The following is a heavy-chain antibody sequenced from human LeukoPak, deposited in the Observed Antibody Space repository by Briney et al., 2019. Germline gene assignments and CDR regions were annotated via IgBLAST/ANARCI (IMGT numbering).Heavy chain of an antibody. CDR1: GLTFSSSW. J-gene: IGHJ4*02. V-gene: IGHV3-7*01. D-gene: IGHD5-18*01. Sequence: GGSLRLSCAVSGLTFSSSWMDWVRQAPGKGLEWVASINSDGNKKYSADSVKGRFTISRDNAENSLYLQMNSLRVEDTAFYYCARDLAYSRLDYWGQGMLVTVSS. CDR3: ARDLAYSRLDY. CDR2: INSDGNKK.